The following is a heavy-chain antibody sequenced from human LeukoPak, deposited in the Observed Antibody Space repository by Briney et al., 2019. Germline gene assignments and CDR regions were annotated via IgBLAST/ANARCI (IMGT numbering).Heavy chain of an antibody. V-gene: IGHV3-48*04. CDR3: AKGGAGYCSSTSCLYYFDY. D-gene: IGHD2-2*01. CDR2: ISSSRSTI. CDR1: GFTFSSYC. Sequence: QPGGSLRLSCAATGFTFSSYCMNWVRQAPGKGLEWVPYISSSRSTITYADSVKGRFTISRDNSKNTLLLQMNSLRAEDTAVYYCAKGGAGYCSSTSCLYYFDYWGQGTLVTVSS. J-gene: IGHJ4*02.